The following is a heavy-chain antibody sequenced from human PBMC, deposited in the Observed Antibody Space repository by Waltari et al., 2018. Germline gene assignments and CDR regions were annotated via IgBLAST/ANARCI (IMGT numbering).Heavy chain of an antibody. V-gene: IGHV1-18*04. D-gene: IGHD3-10*01. CDR1: GSTFISHA. CDR2: ISAYDGST. J-gene: IGHJ4*02. Sequence: QIQLVPSGAEVKNPWASVKVSSKASGSTFISHAIYWVRQALGQVLEWMGWISAYDGSTEYAQIFQGRISMTTDTSTRTAYMELRGLTSDDSAVYYCARLAHHGVSGGDFWGQGTLVTVSS. CDR3: ARLAHHGVSGGDF.